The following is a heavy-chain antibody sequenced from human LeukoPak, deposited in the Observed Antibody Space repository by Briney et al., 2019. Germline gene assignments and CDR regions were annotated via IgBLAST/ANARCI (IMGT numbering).Heavy chain of an antibody. D-gene: IGHD1-26*01. CDR3: ARKEIVGATPHYYYGMDV. CDR1: GYTFTSYA. V-gene: IGHV1-3*01. Sequence: ASVKVSCKASGYTFTSYAMHWVRQAPGQRLEWMGWINAGNGNTKYSQKFQGRVTITRDTSASTAYMELSSLRSEDTAVYYCARKEIVGATPHYYYGMDVWGQGTTVTVSS. J-gene: IGHJ6*02. CDR2: INAGNGNT.